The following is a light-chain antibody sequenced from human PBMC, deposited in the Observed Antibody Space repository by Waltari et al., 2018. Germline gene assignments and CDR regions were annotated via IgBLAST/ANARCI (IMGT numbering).Light chain of an antibody. V-gene: IGKV3-15*01. J-gene: IGKJ5*01. CDR1: QSVSSN. CDR3: QQYNRWPPIT. CDR2: DAS. Sequence: EIVMTQSPATLSVSPGERVTLSCRPSQSVSSNLAWYQQKPGQAPRLLIFDASTRATSVPGRFSGSGSGTEFTLTISSLQSEDSAVYYCQQYNRWPPITFGQGTRLEIK.